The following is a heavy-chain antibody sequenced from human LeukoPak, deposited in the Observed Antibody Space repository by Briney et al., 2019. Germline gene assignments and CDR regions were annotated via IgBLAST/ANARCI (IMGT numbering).Heavy chain of an antibody. CDR2: IYYSGST. CDR1: GGSISSGGYY. J-gene: IGHJ6*02. Sequence: SETLSLTCTVSGGSISSGGYYWSWIRQHPGKGLEWIGYIYYSGSTNYNPSLKSRVTISVDTSKNQFSLKLSSVTAADTAVYYCARHDVDYGDYTPAYYYYYGMDVWGQGTTVTVSS. V-gene: IGHV4-61*08. D-gene: IGHD4-17*01. CDR3: ARHDVDYGDYTPAYYYYYGMDV.